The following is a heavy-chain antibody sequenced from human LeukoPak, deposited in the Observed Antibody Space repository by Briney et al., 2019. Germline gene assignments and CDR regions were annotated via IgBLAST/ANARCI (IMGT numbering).Heavy chain of an antibody. V-gene: IGHV1-69*04. CDR2: IIPILGIA. CDR1: GGTFSSYA. CDR3: ARQKSGSSYGNYFDY. D-gene: IGHD1-26*01. J-gene: IGHJ4*02. Sequence: SVKVSCKASGGTFSSYAISWVRQAPGQGLEWMGRIIPILGIANYAQKFQGRVTITADKSTSTAYMELSSLRSEDTAVYYCARQKSGSSYGNYFDYWGQGTLVTVSS.